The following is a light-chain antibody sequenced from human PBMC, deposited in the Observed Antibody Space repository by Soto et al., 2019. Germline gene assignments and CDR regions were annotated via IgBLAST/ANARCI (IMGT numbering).Light chain of an antibody. V-gene: IGKV2-30*01. CDR3: LQGTIWPPT. CDR1: QSIVYSDGNAY. J-gene: IGKJ4*02. CDR2: RTS. Sequence: DVVMTQSPLSLPVTLGQPASISCRSSQSIVYSDGNAYLSWFQQRPGQSPRRLIYRTSNRDSGVPDRFSGSGSGTDFTLTINRVEAEDFGVYYFLQGTIWPPTFGRGTKVEIK.